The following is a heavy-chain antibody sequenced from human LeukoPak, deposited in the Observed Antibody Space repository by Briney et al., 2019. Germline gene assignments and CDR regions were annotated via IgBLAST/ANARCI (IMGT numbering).Heavy chain of an antibody. D-gene: IGHD4-17*01. V-gene: IGHV1-2*02. J-gene: IGHJ4*02. CDR1: GYTFTGSY. CDR2: INPNSGAT. CDR3: ARGLTTVTFDC. Sequence: ASGKVSCKASGYTFTGSYLHWVRQAPGQGLEWMGWINPNSGATNYARQFQGRVTMTRDTSISTAYMELSRLRSDDTAVYHCARGLTTVTFDCWGQGTLVTVSS.